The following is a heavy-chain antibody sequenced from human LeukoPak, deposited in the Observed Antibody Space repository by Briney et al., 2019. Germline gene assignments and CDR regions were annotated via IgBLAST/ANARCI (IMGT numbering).Heavy chain of an antibody. CDR3: ARRLTQYDCFDP. V-gene: IGHV6-1*01. J-gene: IGHJ5*02. Sequence: SQTLSLTCAISGDSVSSNSVTWNWIRQSPSRGLEWLGRTYYRSTWYNDYAVSMRGRITVNPDTSKNQFSLHLNSVTPEDTAVYYCARRLTQYDCFDPWDQGILVTVSS. CDR2: TYYRSTWYN. CDR1: GDSVSSNSVT. D-gene: IGHD2-2*01.